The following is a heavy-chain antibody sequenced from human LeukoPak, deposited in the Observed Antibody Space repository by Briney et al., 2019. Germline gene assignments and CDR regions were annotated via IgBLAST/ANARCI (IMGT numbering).Heavy chain of an antibody. CDR3: VKIAPDLP. V-gene: IGHV3-23*01. CDR1: GFTFSSFG. Sequence: GGSLRLSCAASGFTFSSFGMTWVRQAPGKGLEWVSAISDNGGSIFYADSVKGRFTISGDNSENSLYLQMNSLRADDTAVYYCVKIAPDLPWGQGTLVTVS. D-gene: IGHD2-21*01. J-gene: IGHJ5*02. CDR2: ISDNGGSI.